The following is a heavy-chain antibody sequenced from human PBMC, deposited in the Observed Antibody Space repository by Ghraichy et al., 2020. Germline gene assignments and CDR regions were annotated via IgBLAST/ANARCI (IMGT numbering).Heavy chain of an antibody. V-gene: IGHV1-2*02. Sequence: ASVKVSCKASGYTFTGYYMHWVRQAPGQGLEWMGWINPNSGGTNYAQKFQGRVTMTRDTSISTAYMELSRLRSDDTAVYYCARDPTIFGVVTKGYFDYWGQGTLVTVSS. D-gene: IGHD3-3*01. CDR3: ARDPTIFGVVTKGYFDY. J-gene: IGHJ4*02. CDR2: INPNSGGT. CDR1: GYTFTGYY.